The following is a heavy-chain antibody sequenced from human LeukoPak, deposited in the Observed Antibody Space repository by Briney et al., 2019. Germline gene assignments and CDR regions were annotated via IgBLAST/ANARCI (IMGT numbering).Heavy chain of an antibody. CDR2: IYSGGGT. V-gene: IGHV3-53*01. Sequence: PGGSLRLSCAASGFTVSTSYMSWVRQAPGKGLEWVSIIYSGGGTYYADSVKGRFTISRDNSKNMLYLQMNNLRAEDTAVYYCARTQSYSFDSWGQGTLVTVSS. D-gene: IGHD2-21*01. CDR1: GFTVSTSY. CDR3: ARTQSYSFDS. J-gene: IGHJ4*02.